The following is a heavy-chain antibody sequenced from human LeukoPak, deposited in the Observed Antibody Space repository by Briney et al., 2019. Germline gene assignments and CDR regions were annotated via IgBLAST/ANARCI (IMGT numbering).Heavy chain of an antibody. CDR3: ATIAAADKDY. CDR2: IDYDGGST. CDR1: GFTFSSFW. J-gene: IGHJ4*02. Sequence: GGSLRRSCVASGFTFSSFWMHWVRQAPGKGLVWVSRIDYDGGSTIYADSVKGRFTISRDNAKNTLYLQMNSLRAEDTAMYYCATIAAADKDYWGQGTLVTVSS. V-gene: IGHV3-74*01. D-gene: IGHD6-13*01.